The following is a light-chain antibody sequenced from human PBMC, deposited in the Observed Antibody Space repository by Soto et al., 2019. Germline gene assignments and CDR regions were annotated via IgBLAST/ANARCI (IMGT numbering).Light chain of an antibody. J-gene: IGKJ1*01. CDR2: WAS. CDR1: QSVLYSSNNKNY. CDR3: QQYYSTRT. V-gene: IGKV4-1*01. Sequence: DIVMTQSPDSLAVSLGERATINCKSSQSVLYSSNNKNYLAWYQQKPGQPPKLLIYWASTRESGVPDRFSGSGSGTDCTLSISSLKAEDVAVYYCQQYYSTRTFGQGTKVEIK.